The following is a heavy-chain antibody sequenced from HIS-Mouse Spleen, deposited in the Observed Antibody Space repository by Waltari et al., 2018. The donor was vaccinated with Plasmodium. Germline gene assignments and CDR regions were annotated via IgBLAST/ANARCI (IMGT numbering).Heavy chain of an antibody. V-gene: IGHV4-39*01. Sequence: QLQLQESGPGLVKPSETLSLTCTVSGGSISSSSYYWGWIRQPPGKGLEWIGSIYYSGITYYNPALKSRVTISVDTSKNQFALKLSSVTAADTAVYYCARQKAARPPYFDYWGQGTLVTVSS. CDR1: GGSISSSSYY. CDR3: ARQKAARPPYFDY. J-gene: IGHJ4*02. D-gene: IGHD6-6*01. CDR2: IYYSGIT.